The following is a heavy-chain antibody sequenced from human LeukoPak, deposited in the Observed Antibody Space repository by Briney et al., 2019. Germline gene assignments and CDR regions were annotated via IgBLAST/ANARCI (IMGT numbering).Heavy chain of an antibody. CDR3: SYYYDTSGYVDY. J-gene: IGHJ4*02. Sequence: GGSLRLSCAASGFTFSNAWMSWVRQAPGKGLEWVGRIKSKTDGGTTDYAAPVEGRFTISRDDSKNTLYLQMNSLKTEDTAVYYCSYYYDTSGYVDYWGQGTLVTVSS. CDR2: IKSKTDGGTT. V-gene: IGHV3-15*01. D-gene: IGHD3-22*01. CDR1: GFTFSNAW.